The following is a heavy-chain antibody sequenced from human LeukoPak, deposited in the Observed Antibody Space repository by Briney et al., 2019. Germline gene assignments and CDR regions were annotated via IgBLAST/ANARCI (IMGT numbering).Heavy chain of an antibody. D-gene: IGHD5-24*01. J-gene: IGHJ4*02. CDR2: ISYDGSFK. CDR1: GFTFSSYG. V-gene: IGHV3-30*18. CDR3: AKQFDGYNYYFDY. Sequence: GSLRLSCAASGFTFSSYGMHWVRQAPGKGLEWVTVISYDGSFKYYADSVKGRFTISRDNSENTLYLQMNSLRAEDTAVYYCAKQFDGYNYYFDYWGQGTLVTVSS.